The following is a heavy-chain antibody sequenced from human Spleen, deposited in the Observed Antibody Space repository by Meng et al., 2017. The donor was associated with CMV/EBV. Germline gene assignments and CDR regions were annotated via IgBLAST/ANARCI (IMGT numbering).Heavy chain of an antibody. J-gene: IGHJ4*02. Sequence: SVDSVSSNSAAWNWIRQSPSRGLEWLGRTYYRSKWYNDYAVSVKSRITINPDTSKNQFSLQLNSVTPEDTAVYYCARCNPGICYFDYWGQGTLVTVSS. CDR2: TYYRSKWYN. CDR1: VDSVSSNSAA. CDR3: ARCNPGICYFDY. V-gene: IGHV6-1*01. D-gene: IGHD3-10*01.